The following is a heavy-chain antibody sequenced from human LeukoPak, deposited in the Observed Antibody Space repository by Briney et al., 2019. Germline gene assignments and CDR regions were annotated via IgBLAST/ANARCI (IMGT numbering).Heavy chain of an antibody. V-gene: IGHV3-23*01. Sequence: KSGRSLRLSCAASGFTFSSYAMSWVRQAPGKGLEWVSGISGSGDNTYYADSVKGRFTISRDNSKNTLYVQVNSLGTEDTAAYYCAKGSYYDSSGSFYFDYWGQGTLVTVSS. CDR3: AKGSYYDSSGSFYFDY. CDR2: ISGSGDNT. CDR1: GFTFSSYA. J-gene: IGHJ4*02. D-gene: IGHD3-22*01.